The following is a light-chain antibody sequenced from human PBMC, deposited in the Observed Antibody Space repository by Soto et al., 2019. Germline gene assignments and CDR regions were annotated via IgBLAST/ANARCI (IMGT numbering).Light chain of an antibody. CDR1: QSVSSD. J-gene: IGKJ4*01. Sequence: IGMTQSPATLSVSPGERASLSCRASQSVSSDLAWYHQKPGQAPRLLMYGASTRATSISDRFSGSGSGTEFTLTISSLQSEDVAVYYCQQYNKWPLTFGGGTKVDIK. CDR2: GAS. CDR3: QQYNKWPLT. V-gene: IGKV3-15*01.